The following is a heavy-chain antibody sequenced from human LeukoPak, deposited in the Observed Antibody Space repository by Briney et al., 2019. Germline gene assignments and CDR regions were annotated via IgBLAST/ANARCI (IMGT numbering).Heavy chain of an antibody. D-gene: IGHD1-26*01. Sequence: GGSLRLSCAASGFTFSDYYMSWIRQAPGKGLEWVSYISSSDSTIYYADSVKGRFTISRDNAKNSLFLQMNSLRAEDTAVYYCARDRAVGVTPYFDYWGQGTLVTVSS. V-gene: IGHV3-11*04. CDR3: ARDRAVGVTPYFDY. J-gene: IGHJ4*02. CDR2: ISSSDSTI. CDR1: GFTFSDYY.